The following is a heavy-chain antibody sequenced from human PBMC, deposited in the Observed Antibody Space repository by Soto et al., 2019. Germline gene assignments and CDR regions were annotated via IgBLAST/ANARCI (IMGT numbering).Heavy chain of an antibody. CDR3: AGNYGSRVGNFDY. CDR1: GDSVSSNSAT. J-gene: IGHJ4*02. CDR2: TYYRSRWYN. V-gene: IGHV6-1*01. Sequence: QVQLQQSGPGLVKPSQTLSLTCAISGDSVSSNSATWNWIRQSPSRGLEWLGRTYYRSRWYNDYAVSVESRITINPDTSKNQFSLQLNSVTPDDTAVYYCAGNYGSRVGNFDYWGQGTLVTVSS. D-gene: IGHD4-17*01.